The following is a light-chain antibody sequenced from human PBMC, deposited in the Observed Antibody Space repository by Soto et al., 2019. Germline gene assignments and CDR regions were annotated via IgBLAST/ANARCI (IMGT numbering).Light chain of an antibody. Sequence: DIQMTQSPSTLSASVGDRVTITCRASHSISDWLAWFQQKPWKAPKLLIFKASFLEIGVPSRFSGTGSGTEFTLTISSLQPDDFATYCCQHYNSSPRYIFGQGTQLEIK. CDR3: QHYNSSPRYI. V-gene: IGKV1-5*03. J-gene: IGKJ2*01. CDR1: HSISDW. CDR2: KAS.